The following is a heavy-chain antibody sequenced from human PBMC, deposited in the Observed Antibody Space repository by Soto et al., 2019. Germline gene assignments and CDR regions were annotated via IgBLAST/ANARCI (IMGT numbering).Heavy chain of an antibody. V-gene: IGHV4-59*01. CDR3: AREDYYFDN. Sequence: PSETLSLTCTVSGGSISTYYWSWIRQPPGKGLEWIGYVYYRGTTNYNPSLKSRVTISVDTSKNQFSLKVTSVTAADTAVYYCAREDYYFDNWGQGTLVTVSS. J-gene: IGHJ4*02. CDR1: GGSISTYY. CDR2: VYYRGTT.